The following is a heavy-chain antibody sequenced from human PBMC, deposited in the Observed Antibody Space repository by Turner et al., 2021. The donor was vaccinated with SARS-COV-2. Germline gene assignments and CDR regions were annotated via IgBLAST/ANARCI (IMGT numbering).Heavy chain of an antibody. D-gene: IGHD1-26*01. J-gene: IGHJ6*02. CDR2: IYYSGST. V-gene: IGHV4-39*01. CDR3: AGEVVVLTTTHYGMDV. Sequence: QLQLQESGPGLVKPSETLSLTCTFPVGSISSSSYYWGWIRQPPGKGLEWIGSIYYSGSTYYNPSLKSRVTISVDTSKNQFSLKLSSVTAADTAVYYCAGEVVVLTTTHYGMDVWGQGTTVTVSS. CDR1: VGSISSSSYY.